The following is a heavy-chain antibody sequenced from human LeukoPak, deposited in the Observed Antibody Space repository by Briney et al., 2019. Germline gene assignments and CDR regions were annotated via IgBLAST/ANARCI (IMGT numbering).Heavy chain of an antibody. V-gene: IGHV4-59*01. Sequence: PSETLSLTCTVSGGSISTYYWSWIRKPPGKGLEWIGHIYNSGSTNYSPSLKSRVTISVDTSKNQFSLKLSSVTAADTAVYYCARFKRAGGWSYSDYWGQGTLVTVSS. D-gene: IGHD6-19*01. J-gene: IGHJ4*02. CDR1: GGSISTYY. CDR2: IYNSGST. CDR3: ARFKRAGGWSYSDY.